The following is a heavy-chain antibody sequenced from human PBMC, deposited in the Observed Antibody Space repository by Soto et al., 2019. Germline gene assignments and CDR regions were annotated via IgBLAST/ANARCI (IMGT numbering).Heavy chain of an antibody. CDR1: GGTFSTSG. D-gene: IGHD6-19*01. Sequence: QVHLVQSGAEVKKPGSSVKVSCKASGGTFSTSGISWVRQAPGQGLEWVGRIVPLLGTANYAQRFQGRVRITADESTSTAYMELSSLRSEDTAVYYCAREYSSGGYGYWGQGTLVTVSS. CDR3: AREYSSGGYGY. CDR2: IVPLLGTA. V-gene: IGHV1-69*01. J-gene: IGHJ4*02.